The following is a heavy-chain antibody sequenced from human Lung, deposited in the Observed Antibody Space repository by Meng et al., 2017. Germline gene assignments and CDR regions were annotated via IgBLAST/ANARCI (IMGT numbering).Heavy chain of an antibody. CDR3: ARDRVVVSATPSDY. CDR2: ISSSPT. V-gene: IGHV3-21*01. J-gene: IGHJ4*02. Sequence: EVQLVESGGGLVKPGGSLRLSCAASGFTFSSYSMNWVRQAPGKGLEWVSSISSSPTYADSVKGRFTISRGNAENSLYLQMNSLRVEDTAVYFCARDRVVVSATPSDYWGQGTLVTVSS. D-gene: IGHD2-15*01. CDR1: GFTFSSYS.